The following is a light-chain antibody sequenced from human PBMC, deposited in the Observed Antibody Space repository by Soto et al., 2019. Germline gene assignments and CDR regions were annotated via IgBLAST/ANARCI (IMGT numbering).Light chain of an antibody. V-gene: IGLV2-14*01. Sequence: QSALTQPASVSGSPGQSITISCTGTSSDVGGHNYVSWYQQHPGKAPKLMIYDVSDRPSGVSSRFSGSKSGNTASLTISGLQAEDEADYYCSSYTNSNYVFGTGTKVTVL. CDR3: SSYTNSNYV. CDR2: DVS. CDR1: SSDVGGHNY. J-gene: IGLJ1*01.